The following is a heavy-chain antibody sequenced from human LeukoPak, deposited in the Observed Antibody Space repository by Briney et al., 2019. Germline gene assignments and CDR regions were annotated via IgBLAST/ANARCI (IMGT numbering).Heavy chain of an antibody. CDR3: ASGGGWVFNN. Sequence: GGSLRLSCAASGFPFSSHWLSWFRQSPGKGLEWVAHINQDGSEKYYVDSVKGRFTISRDNARNSQYLQMNSLRAEDTAVYYCASGGGWVFNNWGQGALVTVSS. CDR2: INQDGSEK. CDR1: GFPFSSHW. V-gene: IGHV3-7*01. J-gene: IGHJ4*02. D-gene: IGHD6-19*01.